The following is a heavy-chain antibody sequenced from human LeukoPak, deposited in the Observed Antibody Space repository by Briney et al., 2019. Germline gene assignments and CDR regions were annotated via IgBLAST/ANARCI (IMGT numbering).Heavy chain of an antibody. V-gene: IGHV3-30*04. Sequence: SGGSLRLSCAASGFTFSSYAMHWVRQAPGKGLEWVAVISYDGSNKYYADSVKGRFTISRDNSKNTLYLQMNSLRAEDTAVYYCARSVLLWFGELLSEGGLGGMDVWGRGTTVTVSS. CDR2: ISYDGSNK. J-gene: IGHJ6*02. D-gene: IGHD3-10*01. CDR3: ARSVLLWFGELLSEGGLGGMDV. CDR1: GFTFSSYA.